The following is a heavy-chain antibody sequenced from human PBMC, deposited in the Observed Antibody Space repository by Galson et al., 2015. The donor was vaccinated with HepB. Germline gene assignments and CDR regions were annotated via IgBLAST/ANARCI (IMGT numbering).Heavy chain of an antibody. Sequence: SETLSLTCAVSGDSISSDKWWSWVRQPPNKGLEWIGEIYHSGTTNYNPSLKSRVTISVDKPKNQFSLKMRSVTAADTAMYYCATGGDTSGFYYRTSSTGHFGLDVWGQGTTVTVSS. V-gene: IGHV4-4*02. D-gene: IGHD3-22*01. CDR1: GDSISSDKW. CDR3: ATGGDTSGFYYRTSSTGHFGLDV. CDR2: IYHSGTT. J-gene: IGHJ6*02.